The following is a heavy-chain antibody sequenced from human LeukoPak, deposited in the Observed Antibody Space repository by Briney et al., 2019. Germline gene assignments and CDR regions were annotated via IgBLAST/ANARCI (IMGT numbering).Heavy chain of an antibody. V-gene: IGHV1-69*05. CDR2: IILIFGTA. J-gene: IGHJ6*03. D-gene: IGHD3-3*01. CDR3: ARAFLAYYYMDV. CDR1: GGTFSSYA. Sequence: SVKVSCKASGGTFSSYAISWVRQAPGQGLEWMGGIILIFGTANYAQKFQGRVTITTDESTSTAYMELSSLRSEDTAVYYCARAFLAYYYMDVWGKGTTVTVSS.